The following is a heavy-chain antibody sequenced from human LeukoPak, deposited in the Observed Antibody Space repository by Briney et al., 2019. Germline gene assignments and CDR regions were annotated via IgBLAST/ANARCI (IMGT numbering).Heavy chain of an antibody. CDR2: IYYSGST. V-gene: IGHV4-39*02. Sequence: SETLSLTCTVSGGSISSSSYYWGWTRQPPGKGLEWIGSIYYSGSTYYNPSLKSRVTISVDTSKNQFSLKLSSVTAADTAVYYCARDLVAARPYYFDYWGQGTLVTVSS. J-gene: IGHJ4*02. D-gene: IGHD6-6*01. CDR3: ARDLVAARPYYFDY. CDR1: GGSISSSSYY.